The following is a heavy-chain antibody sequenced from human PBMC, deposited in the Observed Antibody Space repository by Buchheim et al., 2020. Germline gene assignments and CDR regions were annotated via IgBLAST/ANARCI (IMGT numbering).Heavy chain of an antibody. D-gene: IGHD2-15*01. V-gene: IGHV3-74*01. Sequence: EVQLVESGGDLIQPGGSLRLSCAASGFTFSNYWINWVRQGPGKGLVWVSRINSDGSRTNYADSVMGRFTISRDNAKSTVYLPMNSLRAEDTAVYYCAKGYCSGGACYIDYWGQGTL. J-gene: IGHJ4*02. CDR2: INSDGSRT. CDR3: AKGYCSGGACYIDY. CDR1: GFTFSNYW.